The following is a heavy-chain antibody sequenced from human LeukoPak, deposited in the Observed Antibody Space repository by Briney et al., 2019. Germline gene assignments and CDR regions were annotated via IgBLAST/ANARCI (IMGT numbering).Heavy chain of an antibody. D-gene: IGHD4-17*01. CDR2: IKQDGSEK. V-gene: IGHV3-7*01. J-gene: IGHJ2*01. CDR3: ARATVPKSDYWYFDL. Sequence: PGGSLRLSCAASGFTFSSYWMSWVRQAPGKGLEWVANIKQDGSEKYYVDSVKGRFTISRDNAKNSLYLQMNSLRAEDTAVYYCARATVPKSDYWYFDLWGRGTLVTVSS. CDR1: GFTFSSYW.